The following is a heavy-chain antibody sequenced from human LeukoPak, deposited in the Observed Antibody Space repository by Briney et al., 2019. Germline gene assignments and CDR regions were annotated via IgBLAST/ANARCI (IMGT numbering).Heavy chain of an antibody. D-gene: IGHD2-15*01. J-gene: IGHJ3*02. CDR2: ISYDGSNK. CDR3: ARDRWDAFDI. Sequence: PGGSLRLSCAASGFTFSSYAMHWVRQAPGKGLEWVAVISYDGSNKYYADSVKGRIIISRDNSKNTVYMQMNSLRAEDTAVYYCARDRWDAFDIWGQGTMVTVSS. CDR1: GFTFSSYA. V-gene: IGHV3-30-3*01.